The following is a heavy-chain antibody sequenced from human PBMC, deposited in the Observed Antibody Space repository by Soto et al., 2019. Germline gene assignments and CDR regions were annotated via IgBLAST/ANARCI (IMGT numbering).Heavy chain of an antibody. Sequence: SETLSLTCAVYGGSFSGYYWSWIRQPPGKGLEWIGEINHSGSTNYNPSLKSRVTISVDTSKNQFSLKLSSVTAADTAVYYCAREPTQGGVYGDYPSGDDYWGQGTLVTVSS. CDR2: INHSGST. CDR3: AREPTQGGVYGDYPSGDDY. J-gene: IGHJ4*02. CDR1: GGSFSGYY. V-gene: IGHV4-34*01. D-gene: IGHD4-17*01.